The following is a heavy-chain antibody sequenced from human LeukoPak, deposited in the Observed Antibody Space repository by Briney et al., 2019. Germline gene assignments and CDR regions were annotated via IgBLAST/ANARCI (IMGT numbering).Heavy chain of an antibody. D-gene: IGHD5-18*01. V-gene: IGHV3-30*03. CDR1: GFTFSSYG. CDR3: ARVTRGYSYGGFFDY. Sequence: PGRSLRLSCAASGFTFSSYGMHWVRQAPGKGLEWVAVISYDGNKEYYTDSVKGRFTISRDNSKNTLYLQMNSLRAEDAAVYYCARVTRGYSYGGFFDYWGQGTLVTVSS. CDR2: ISYDGNKE. J-gene: IGHJ4*02.